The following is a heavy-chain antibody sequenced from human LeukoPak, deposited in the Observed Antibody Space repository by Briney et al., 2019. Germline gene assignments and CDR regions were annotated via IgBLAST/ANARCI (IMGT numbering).Heavy chain of an antibody. J-gene: IGHJ3*02. CDR1: GDSISSGSYY. V-gene: IGHV4-61*02. CDR3: ARTLLPAVKGAFDI. Sequence: SETLSLTCTVSGDSISSGSYYWSWIRQPAGKGLEYIGRINTGGTTNYNPSLRSRVTISEDTSKNQFSLNLGSVSAADTAVYYCARTLLPAVKGAFDIWGQGTMVTVSS. D-gene: IGHD3-22*01. CDR2: INTGGTT.